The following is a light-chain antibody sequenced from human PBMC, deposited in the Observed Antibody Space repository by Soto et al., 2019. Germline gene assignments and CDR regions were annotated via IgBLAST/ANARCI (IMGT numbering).Light chain of an antibody. Sequence: QSVLTQPPSASVSPGQSVTISCTGTSSDIVSYIYVSWYQPHPDKAPKLMLSAVSRPPSGVPERFSGSKSGNPASMTVSGLQGDNVTHYYCSSYAGSNNFVFGTGTKVPVL. CDR3: SSYAGSNNFV. CDR2: AVS. V-gene: IGLV2-8*01. J-gene: IGLJ1*01. CDR1: SSDIVSYIY.